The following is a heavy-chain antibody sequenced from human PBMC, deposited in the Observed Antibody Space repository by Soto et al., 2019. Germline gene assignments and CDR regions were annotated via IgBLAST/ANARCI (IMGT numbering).Heavy chain of an antibody. CDR2: IKSKTDGGTT. V-gene: IGHV3-15*01. Sequence: EVQLVESGGGLVKPGGSLRLSCAASGFTFSNAWMSWVRQAPGKGLEWVGRIKSKTDGGTTDYAAPVKGRFTISRDDSKNTLYLQMNSLKTEDTAVYYCTTVHCSSGSCYMDVWGKGTTVTVSS. D-gene: IGHD2-15*01. CDR3: TTVHCSSGSCYMDV. J-gene: IGHJ6*03. CDR1: GFTFSNAW.